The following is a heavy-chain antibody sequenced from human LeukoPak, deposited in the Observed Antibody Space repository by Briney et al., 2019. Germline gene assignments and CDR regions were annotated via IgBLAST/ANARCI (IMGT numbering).Heavy chain of an antibody. V-gene: IGHV1-18*01. Sequence: ASVKVSCKTSGYSFLTYGISWVRQAPGQGLEWVGWISPYSGNTNYAPELQGRVTLTTDTSTSTAYMELRSLKSDDTALYSCARDIGTRQGPFDSWGQGTLVIVSS. CDR2: ISPYSGNT. CDR1: GYSFLTYG. J-gene: IGHJ4*02. CDR3: ARDIGTRQGPFDS. D-gene: IGHD6-6*01.